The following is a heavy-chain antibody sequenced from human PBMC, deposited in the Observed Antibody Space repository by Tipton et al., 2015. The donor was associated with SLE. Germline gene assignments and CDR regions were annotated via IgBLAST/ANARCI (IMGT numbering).Heavy chain of an antibody. CDR3: AMGDYDYIWGSYRYGFDI. J-gene: IGHJ3*02. CDR1: GYTFISYG. V-gene: IGHV1-18*01. CDR2: ISAYNGNT. D-gene: IGHD3-16*02. Sequence: QSGPEVKKPGASVKVSCKASGYTFISYGISWVRQAPGQGLEWMGWISAYNGNTKYAQKFQDRVTTTTDTPTSTAYMELRSLRSDDTAVYYCAMGDYDYIWGSYRYGFDIWGQWTMVAVSS.